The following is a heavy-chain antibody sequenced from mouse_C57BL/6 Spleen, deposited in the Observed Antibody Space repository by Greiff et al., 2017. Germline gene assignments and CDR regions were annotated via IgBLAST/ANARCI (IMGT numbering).Heavy chain of an antibody. D-gene: IGHD2-3*01. CDR1: GYTFTDYE. V-gene: IGHV1-15*01. Sequence: QVQLKQSGAELVRPGASVTLSCKASGYTFTDYEMHWVKQTPVHGLEWIGAIDPETGGTAYNQKFKGKAILTAAKSSSTAYMELRSLTSEDSAVYYCTRRGLLRPYYFDYWGQGTTLTVSS. CDR3: TRRGLLRPYYFDY. J-gene: IGHJ2*01. CDR2: IDPETGGT.